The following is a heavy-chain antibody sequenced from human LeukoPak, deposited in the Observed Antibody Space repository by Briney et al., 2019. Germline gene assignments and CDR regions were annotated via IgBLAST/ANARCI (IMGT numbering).Heavy chain of an antibody. Sequence: ASVKVSCKVSGYSVSELPMHWVRQAPGKGLESMGGFDPEDGERIYAQKFQGRITMTEDTSTDTAYMELKRLRSEDTAVYYCASESIVLKVYADGKAFDVWGQGTMVTVSS. J-gene: IGHJ3*01. CDR1: GYSVSELP. CDR2: FDPEDGER. V-gene: IGHV1-24*01. CDR3: ASESIVLKVYADGKAFDV. D-gene: IGHD2-8*01.